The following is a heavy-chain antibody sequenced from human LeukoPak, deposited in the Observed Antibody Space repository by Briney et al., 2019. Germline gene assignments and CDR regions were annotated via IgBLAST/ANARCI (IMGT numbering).Heavy chain of an antibody. V-gene: IGHV3-64*01. D-gene: IGHD3-16*01. CDR1: GFIFNNYV. Sequence: PGGSLRLSCAASGFIFNNYVMHWVRQAPGKGLEYVSAISSNGVNTYYANSVKGRFTISRDNSKNTLYLQIGSLRAEDMAVYYCARASYTTTWHPLGSWGQGTLVTVSS. CDR3: ARASYTTTWHPLGS. CDR2: ISSNGVNT. J-gene: IGHJ5*02.